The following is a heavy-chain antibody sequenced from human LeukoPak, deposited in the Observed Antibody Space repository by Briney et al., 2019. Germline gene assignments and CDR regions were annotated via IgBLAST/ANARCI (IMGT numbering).Heavy chain of an antibody. J-gene: IGHJ4*02. CDR2: IYHSGST. CDR3: ARVGILDGSDY. V-gene: IGHV4-38-2*02. D-gene: IGHD1-1*01. CDR1: GYSISSGYY. Sequence: PSETLSLTCTVSGYSISSGYYWGWIRQPPGKGLEWIGSIYHSGSTYYNPSLKSRVTISVDTSKNQFSLKLSSVTAADTAVYYCARVGILDGSDYWGQGTLVTVSS.